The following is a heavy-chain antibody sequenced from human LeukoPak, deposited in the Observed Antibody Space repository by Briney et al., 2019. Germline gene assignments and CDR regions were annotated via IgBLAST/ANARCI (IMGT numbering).Heavy chain of an antibody. D-gene: IGHD6-19*01. CDR3: ARDPEEIAVAGYSNYFDY. Sequence: GGSLRLSCAATGFPFSSYAMHWVRQAPGKGLEWVAVISYDGSNKYYADSVKGRFTISRDNSKNTLYLQMNSLRAEDTAVYYCARDPEEIAVAGYSNYFDYWGQGTLVTVSS. J-gene: IGHJ4*02. CDR1: GFPFSSYA. V-gene: IGHV3-30-3*01. CDR2: ISYDGSNK.